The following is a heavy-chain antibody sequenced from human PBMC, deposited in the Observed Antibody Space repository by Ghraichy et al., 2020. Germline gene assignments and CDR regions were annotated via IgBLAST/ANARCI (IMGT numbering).Heavy chain of an antibody. CDR2: INHSGST. J-gene: IGHJ6*03. CDR3: ARRKQLFPLYYYYYYMDV. CDR1: GGSFSGYY. Sequence: SETLSLTCAVYGGSFSGYYWSWIRQPPGKGLEWIGEINHSGSTNYNPSLKSRVTISVDTSKNQFSLKLSSVTAADTAVYYCARRKQLFPLYYYYYYMDVWGKGTTVTVYS. V-gene: IGHV4-34*01. D-gene: IGHD6-6*01.